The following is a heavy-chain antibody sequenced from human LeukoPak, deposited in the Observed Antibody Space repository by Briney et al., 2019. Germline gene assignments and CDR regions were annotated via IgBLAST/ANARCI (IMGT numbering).Heavy chain of an antibody. CDR1: GFTFSSYA. CDR2: ISGSGGST. D-gene: IGHD3-10*01. J-gene: IGHJ4*02. Sequence: GGSLRLSCAASGFTFSSYAMSWVRQAPGKGLEWVSGISGSGGSTYYADSVKGRFTISRGNSKNTLYLQMNSLRAEDTAVYYCAKDRGAGSYYWGQGTLVTVSS. V-gene: IGHV3-23*01. CDR3: AKDRGAGSYY.